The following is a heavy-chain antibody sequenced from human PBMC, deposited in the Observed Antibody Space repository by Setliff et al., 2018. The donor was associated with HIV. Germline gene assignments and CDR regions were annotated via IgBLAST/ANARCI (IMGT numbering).Heavy chain of an antibody. V-gene: IGHV1-45*02. CDR3: ARSSRANEAFDV. CDR1: GYTFTDHY. J-gene: IGHJ3*01. Sequence: GASVKVSCKASGYTFTDHYLHWVRQAPGQALEWMGWFTPFNDNTNYAQKYRGRISITSDRSMSTAYMELSSLRSEDTGMYYCARSSRANEAFDVWGQGTMVTVSS. CDR2: FTPFNDNT.